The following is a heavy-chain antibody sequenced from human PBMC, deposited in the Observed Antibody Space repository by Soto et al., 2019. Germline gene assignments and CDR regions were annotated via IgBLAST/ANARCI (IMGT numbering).Heavy chain of an antibody. D-gene: IGHD3-16*02. V-gene: IGHV3-48*01. CDR1: GFTFSSYS. CDR2: ISSSSTI. CDR3: ASNIHDYIWGSYPLRPFDY. Sequence: GSLRLSCAASGFTFSSYSMNWVRQAPGKGLEWVSYISSSSTIYYADSVKGRFTISRDNAKNSLYLQMNSLRAEDTAVYYCASNIHDYIWGSYPLRPFDYWGQGTLVTVSS. J-gene: IGHJ4*02.